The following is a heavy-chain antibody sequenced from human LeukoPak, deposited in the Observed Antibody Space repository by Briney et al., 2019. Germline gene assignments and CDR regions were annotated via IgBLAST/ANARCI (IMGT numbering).Heavy chain of an antibody. V-gene: IGHV3-66*01. Sequence: PGGSLRRSCAASGFTVSSNYMSWVRQAPGKGLEWVSVIYSGGSTYYADSVKGRFTISRDNSKNTLYLQMNSLRAEDTAVYYCARDHIVGYCSGGSCYSDYWGQGTLVTVSS. CDR1: GFTVSSNY. D-gene: IGHD2-15*01. CDR2: IYSGGST. J-gene: IGHJ4*02. CDR3: ARDHIVGYCSGGSCYSDY.